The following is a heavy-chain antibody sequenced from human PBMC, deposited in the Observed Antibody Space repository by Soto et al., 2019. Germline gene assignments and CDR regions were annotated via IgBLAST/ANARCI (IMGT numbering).Heavy chain of an antibody. CDR1: GFTLSGYA. Sequence: EVQLAESGGGLAQPGGSLRLSCAASGFTLSGYAMDWVRQAPGKGLEYVSGISGNGVGTYYANCVQGRFTISSDNSKTTVYLQMGSLRPEAMAVYYCARRARPDFYYMDVWGEGTPVT. CDR2: ISGNGVGT. V-gene: IGHV3-64*01. CDR3: ARRARPDFYYMDV. D-gene: IGHD6-6*01. J-gene: IGHJ6*03.